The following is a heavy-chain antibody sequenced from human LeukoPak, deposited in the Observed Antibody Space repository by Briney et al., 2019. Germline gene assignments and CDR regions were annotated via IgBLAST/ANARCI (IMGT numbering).Heavy chain of an antibody. Sequence: GGSLRLSCVVSGFIFSDYSMNWVRQAAGKGPEWVSYISRSSSTIYYADSVKGRFTISRDNAKNSLYLQMNSLRAEDTAVYSCARGTVTAPDYWGQGTLVTVSS. V-gene: IGHV3-48*01. J-gene: IGHJ4*02. D-gene: IGHD4-17*01. CDR3: ARGTVTAPDY. CDR2: ISRSSSTI. CDR1: GFIFSDYS.